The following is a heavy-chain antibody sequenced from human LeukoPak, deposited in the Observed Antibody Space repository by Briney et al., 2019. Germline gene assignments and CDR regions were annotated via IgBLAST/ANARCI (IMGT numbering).Heavy chain of an antibody. Sequence: GGSLRLSCAASGFSVSSYAMSWVRQPPRKGLEWVSAIIVSGGSTYYADSVKGRFTVSRDNSKNTLYLQMNSLRAEDTAVYYCAKGGIAAAGGALDWGQGTLVTVSS. V-gene: IGHV3-23*01. J-gene: IGHJ4*02. CDR2: IIVSGGST. D-gene: IGHD6-13*01. CDR3: AKGGIAAAGGALD. CDR1: GFSVSSYA.